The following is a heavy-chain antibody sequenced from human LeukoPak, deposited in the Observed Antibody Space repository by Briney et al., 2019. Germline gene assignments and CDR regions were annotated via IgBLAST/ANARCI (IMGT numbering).Heavy chain of an antibody. J-gene: IGHJ4*02. D-gene: IGHD2-15*01. CDR3: AKDISEGTLVQ. CDR1: YYSIDTYY. CDR2: IHATGSS. V-gene: IGHV4-4*07. Sequence: PSETLTLTCSVSYYSIDTYYRSWIRQPAGKGLEWIGRIHATGSSNYNPSLKSRVTISLDKSKNQFSLRLNSVTAADTAVYYCAKDISEGTLVQGGRGILVTVSS.